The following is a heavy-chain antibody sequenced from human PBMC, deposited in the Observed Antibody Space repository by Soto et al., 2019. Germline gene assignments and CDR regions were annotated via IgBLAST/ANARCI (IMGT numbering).Heavy chain of an antibody. V-gene: IGHV1-69*18. CDR1: GGTFSRYA. D-gene: IGHD2-8*01. J-gene: IGHJ6*01. CDR2: IIPVSGTP. Sequence: QVQLVQSGAEVKKPGSSLRVPCKASGGTFSRYAMNWVRQAPGQGLEWMGRIIPVSGTPDYAQRFQDRVTFTADESTSTAYMELSSLRSEDTAVYYCARDAQAERTSMDVWSQGTTVTVSS. CDR3: ARDAQAERTSMDV.